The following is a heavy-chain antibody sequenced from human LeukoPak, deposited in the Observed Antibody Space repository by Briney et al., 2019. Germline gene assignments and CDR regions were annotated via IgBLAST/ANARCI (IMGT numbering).Heavy chain of an antibody. D-gene: IGHD1-26*01. Sequence: PGGSLRLSCAASGFTFSSYSMNWVRQAPGKGLEWVSSISSSSSYIYYADSVKGRFTISRDNAKNSLYLQMNSLRAEDTAVCYCARDGGSYNWFDPWGQGTLVTVSS. V-gene: IGHV3-21*01. CDR2: ISSSSSYI. CDR1: GFTFSSYS. J-gene: IGHJ5*02. CDR3: ARDGGSYNWFDP.